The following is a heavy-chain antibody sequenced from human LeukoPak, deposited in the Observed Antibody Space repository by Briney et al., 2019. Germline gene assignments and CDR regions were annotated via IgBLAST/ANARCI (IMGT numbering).Heavy chain of an antibody. CDR3: ATDVRSSPLGF. V-gene: IGHV3-66*01. Sequence: GGSLRLSSAVSGFTVTNDYMNWVRQAPGKGLEWVSIIYSGGSTYYADSVKGRFTISRDSSNNTLFLQMSNLRADDSGLYCATDVRSSPLGFWGHGTLVTVSS. D-gene: IGHD6-13*01. CDR2: IYSGGST. CDR1: GFTVTNDY. J-gene: IGHJ4*01.